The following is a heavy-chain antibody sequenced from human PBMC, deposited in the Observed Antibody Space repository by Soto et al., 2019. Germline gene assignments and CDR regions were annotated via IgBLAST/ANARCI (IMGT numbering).Heavy chain of an antibody. Sequence: PSETLSLTCTFSGGSISSSSYYWGWIRQPPGKGLEWIGSIYYSGSTYYNPSLKSRVTISVDTSKSQFSLNLNSVTAADTAVYYCSRYYDILAVPLDWGPGTLVTVSS. J-gene: IGHJ4*02. CDR3: SRYYDILAVPLD. D-gene: IGHD3-9*01. CDR1: GGSISSSSYY. V-gene: IGHV4-39*01. CDR2: IYYSGST.